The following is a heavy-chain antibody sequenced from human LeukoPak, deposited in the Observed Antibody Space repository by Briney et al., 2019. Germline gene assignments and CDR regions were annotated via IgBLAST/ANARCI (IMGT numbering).Heavy chain of an antibody. CDR2: IYHIGST. CDR1: GYFISSDYY. Sequence: PSETLSLTCAVSGYFISSDYYWGWIRQPPGKGLEWIGTIYHIGSTYYNPSLKSRVIISVDTSENQFSLKLNSVTAADTAVYYCARIYCTGGSCYHHDYWGQGTLVTVSS. CDR3: ARIYCTGGSCYHHDY. J-gene: IGHJ4*02. V-gene: IGHV4-38-2*01. D-gene: IGHD2-15*01.